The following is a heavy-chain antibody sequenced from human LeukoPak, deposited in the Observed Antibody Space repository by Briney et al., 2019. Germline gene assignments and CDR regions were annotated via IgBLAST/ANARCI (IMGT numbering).Heavy chain of an antibody. V-gene: IGHV4-4*07. J-gene: IGHJ4*02. CDR1: GGSISSYY. CDR3: ARDVDYYDSSGYYSRGFDY. CDR2: IYTSGST. D-gene: IGHD3-22*01. Sequence: PSETLSLTCTVSGGSISSYYWSWIRQPAGKGLEWIGRIYTSGSTNYNPSLKSRVTMSVDTSKNQFSLKLSSVTAADTAVYYCARDVDYYDSSGYYSRGFDYWGQGTLVTVSS.